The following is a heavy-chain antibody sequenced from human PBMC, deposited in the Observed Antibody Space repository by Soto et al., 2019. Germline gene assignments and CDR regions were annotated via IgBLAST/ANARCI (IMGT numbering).Heavy chain of an antibody. CDR2: ISYDGSNK. Sequence: QVQLVESGGGVVQPGRSLRLSCAASGFTFSSYAMHWVRQAPGKGLEWVAVISYDGSNKYYADSVKGRFTISRDNSKNTLYLQMNSLRAADTAVYYCARDRTNGHESIAAEDWFDPWGQGTLVTVSA. D-gene: IGHD6-6*01. V-gene: IGHV3-30-3*01. CDR3: ARDRTNGHESIAAEDWFDP. CDR1: GFTFSSYA. J-gene: IGHJ5*02.